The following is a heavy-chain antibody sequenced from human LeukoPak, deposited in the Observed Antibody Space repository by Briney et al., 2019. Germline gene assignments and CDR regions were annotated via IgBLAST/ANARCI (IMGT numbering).Heavy chain of an antibody. J-gene: IGHJ4*02. Sequence: PGGSLRLSCAASGFTFSNYSMNWVRQAPGKGLEWVSSISSSSSYIYYADSVKGRFTISRDNAKNSLYLQMNSLRAEDTAVYYCASGDTVVSNYFDYWGQGTLVTVSS. V-gene: IGHV3-21*01. D-gene: IGHD4-23*01. CDR2: ISSSSSYI. CDR3: ASGDTVVSNYFDY. CDR1: GFTFSNYS.